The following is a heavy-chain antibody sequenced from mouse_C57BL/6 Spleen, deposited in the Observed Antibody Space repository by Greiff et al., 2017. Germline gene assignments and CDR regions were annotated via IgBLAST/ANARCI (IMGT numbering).Heavy chain of an antibody. D-gene: IGHD2-5*01. Sequence: EVKLMESGGGLVQPGGFLSLSCAASGFTFTDYYLSWVRPPPGKALEWLGFIRNTANGYTTEYSASVKGRFTSSRDKSQSILDLQMNALRAEDSATDDYAKYIHYSNYEDAMDYWGQGTSVTVSS. J-gene: IGHJ4*01. CDR2: IRNTANGYTT. V-gene: IGHV7-3*01. CDR3: AKYIHYSNYEDAMDY. CDR1: GFTFTDYY.